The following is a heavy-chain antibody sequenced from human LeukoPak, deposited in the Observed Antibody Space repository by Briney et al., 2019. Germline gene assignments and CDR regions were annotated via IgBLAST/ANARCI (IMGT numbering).Heavy chain of an antibody. CDR1: GGSFSGYY. D-gene: IGHD4-23*01. CDR3: ATTTVVTPGWFDP. V-gene: IGHV4-34*01. J-gene: IGHJ5*02. Sequence: SETLSLTCAVYGGSFSGYYWSWIRQPPGKGLEWIGEINHSGRTNYNPSHKRRVTIAVATSKNQFSEKLSSVTAADSAVYYCATTTVVTPGWFDPWGQGTLVTVSS. CDR2: INHSGRT.